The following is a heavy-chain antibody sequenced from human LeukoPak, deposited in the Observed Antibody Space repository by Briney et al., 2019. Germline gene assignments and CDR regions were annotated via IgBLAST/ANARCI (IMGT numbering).Heavy chain of an antibody. CDR2: IYTSGST. V-gene: IGHV4-61*02. D-gene: IGHD1-26*01. CDR1: GGSISSGSYY. CDR3: ARGSLGLSSPHDAFDI. J-gene: IGHJ3*02. Sequence: PSETLSLTCTVSGGSISSGSYYWSWIRQPAGKGLEWIGRIYTSGSTNYNPSLKSRVTISVDTSKNQLSLKLSSVTAADTAVYYCARGSLGLSSPHDAFDIWGQGTMVTVSS.